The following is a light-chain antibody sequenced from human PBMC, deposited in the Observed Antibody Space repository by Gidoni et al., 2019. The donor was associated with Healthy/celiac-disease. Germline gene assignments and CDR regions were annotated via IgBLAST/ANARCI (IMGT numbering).Light chain of an antibody. CDR2: GAS. Sequence: ETVSTQSPATLSLSPGERATLSCRASQSVSSSYLAWYQQKPGQAPRLVIYGASSRATGSPDGFSGSGSGTDFTLTISRLEPEDFAVYYCQQYGSAQAYTFGQGTKLKIK. CDR3: QQYGSAQAYT. CDR1: QSVSSSY. J-gene: IGKJ2*01. V-gene: IGKV3-20*01.